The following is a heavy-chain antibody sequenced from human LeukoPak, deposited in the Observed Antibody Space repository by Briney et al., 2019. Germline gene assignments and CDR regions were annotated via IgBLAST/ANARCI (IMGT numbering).Heavy chain of an antibody. Sequence: PSETLSLTCTVSGGSVSSGSYYWSWIRQPPGKGLEWIGYIYYSGSTNYNPSLKSRVTISVDTSKNQFSLKLSSVTAADTAVYYCARGGWAIAVAGARFVDYWGQGTLVTVSS. CDR1: GGSVSSGSYY. D-gene: IGHD6-19*01. CDR2: IYYSGST. J-gene: IGHJ4*02. V-gene: IGHV4-61*01. CDR3: ARGGWAIAVAGARFVDY.